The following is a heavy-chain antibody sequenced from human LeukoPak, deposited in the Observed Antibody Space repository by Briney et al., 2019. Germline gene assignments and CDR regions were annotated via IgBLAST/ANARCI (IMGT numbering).Heavy chain of an antibody. Sequence: GGSLRLSCAASGFTFNTYSMTWVRQAPGKGLEWVSAISGSGGSTYYADSVKGRFTISRDNSKNTLYLQMNSLRAEDTAVYYCAKGVSGSYWGQGTLVTVSS. V-gene: IGHV3-23*01. CDR3: AKGVSGSY. J-gene: IGHJ4*02. CDR1: GFTFNTYS. D-gene: IGHD3-10*01. CDR2: ISGSGGST.